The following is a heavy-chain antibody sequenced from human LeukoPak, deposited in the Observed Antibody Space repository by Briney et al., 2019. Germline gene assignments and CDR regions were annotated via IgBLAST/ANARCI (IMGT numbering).Heavy chain of an antibody. D-gene: IGHD2-2*01. CDR1: GYTFTSYY. J-gene: IGHJ4*02. CDR2: IIPILGIA. Sequence: ASVKVSCKASGYTFTSYYMHWVRQAPGQGLEWMGRIIPILGIANYAQKFQGRVTITADKSTSTAYMELSSLRSEDTAVYYCARERYCSSTSCYAYFDYWGQGTLVTVSS. V-gene: IGHV1-69*04. CDR3: ARERYCSSTSCYAYFDY.